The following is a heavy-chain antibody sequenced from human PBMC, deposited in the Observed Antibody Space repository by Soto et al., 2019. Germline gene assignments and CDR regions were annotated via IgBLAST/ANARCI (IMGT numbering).Heavy chain of an antibody. CDR1: GFTFDDYA. CDR2: ISWNSGSI. V-gene: IGHV3-9*01. CDR3: AKETTSGSCFSFDN. D-gene: IGHD1-26*01. J-gene: IGHJ3*02. Sequence: GGSLRLSCAASGFTFDDYAMHWVRQAPGKGLEWVSGISWNSGSIGYADSVKGRFTISRDNANNSLYLQMNSLRAEDTALYYCAKETTSGSCFSFDNWGQGTMVTVSS.